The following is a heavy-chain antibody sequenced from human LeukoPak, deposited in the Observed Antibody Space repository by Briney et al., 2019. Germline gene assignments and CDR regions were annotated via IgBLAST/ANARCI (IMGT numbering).Heavy chain of an antibody. CDR1: GFTFSSYS. Sequence: PGGSLRLSCAASGFTFSSYSMNWVRQAPGKGLEWVSSISSSSSYIYYADSVKGRFTISRDNAKNSLYLQMNSLRAEDTAVYYCAGRRTTGTAAQDYWGQGTLVSVCS. CDR2: ISSSSSYI. J-gene: IGHJ4*02. CDR3: AGRRTTGTAAQDY. D-gene: IGHD1-1*01. V-gene: IGHV3-21*01.